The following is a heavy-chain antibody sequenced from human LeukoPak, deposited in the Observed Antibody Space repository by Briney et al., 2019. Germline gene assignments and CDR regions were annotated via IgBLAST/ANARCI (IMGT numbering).Heavy chain of an antibody. Sequence: PGGSLRLSCVVSGFTFSSYWMSWVGQAPGKGLEWVANIKQDGSEKYYVDSVKGRFTMSRDNAKNSLYLQMNSLRAEDTAVYYCARVQWELRGVGSYFEYWGQGALVTVSS. CDR1: GFTFSSYW. CDR2: IKQDGSEK. V-gene: IGHV3-7*01. J-gene: IGHJ4*02. D-gene: IGHD1-26*01. CDR3: ARVQWELRGVGSYFEY.